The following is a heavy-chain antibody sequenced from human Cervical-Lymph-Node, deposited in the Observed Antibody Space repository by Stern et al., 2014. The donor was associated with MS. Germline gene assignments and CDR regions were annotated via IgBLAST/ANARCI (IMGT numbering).Heavy chain of an antibody. CDR2: ISAYNGNT. Sequence: QMKLEESGAEVKKPGASVKVSCRTSGYSFPRNGITWVRQAPGQGLAWMGWISAYNGNTNHAQKLQGRVTMTTDTSTSTAYMDLTSLTSDDTAVYYCARVPGIAATGIDYWGQGTLVTVSS. J-gene: IGHJ4*02. CDR3: ARVPGIAATGIDY. CDR1: GYSFPRNG. D-gene: IGHD6-13*01. V-gene: IGHV1-18*01.